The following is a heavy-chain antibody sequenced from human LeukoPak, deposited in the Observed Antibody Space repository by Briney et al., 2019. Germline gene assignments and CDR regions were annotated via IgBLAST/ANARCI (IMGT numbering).Heavy chain of an antibody. CDR1: GYTFTSYG. V-gene: IGHV1-18*01. J-gene: IGHJ6*03. CDR3: AREAEIVVVPAAIPKATSYSYMDV. Sequence: SVKVSCKASGYTFTSYGISWVRQAPGQGLEWMGWISAYNGNTNYAQKLQGRVTMTTDTSTSTAYMELRSLRSDDPAVYYCAREAEIVVVPAAIPKATSYSYMDVWGKGTTVTVSS. CDR2: ISAYNGNT. D-gene: IGHD2-2*02.